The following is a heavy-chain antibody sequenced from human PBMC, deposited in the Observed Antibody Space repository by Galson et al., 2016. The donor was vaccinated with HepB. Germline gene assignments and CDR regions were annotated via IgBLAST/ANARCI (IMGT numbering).Heavy chain of an antibody. J-gene: IGHJ3*02. D-gene: IGHD1-26*01. V-gene: IGHV1-18*01. CDR2: ISAYNGNT. CDR1: GYTFTSYG. Sequence: SVKVSCKASGYTFTSYGISWVRQAPGQGLEWMGWISAYNGNTNYAQKLQGRDNMTTGTSTSTAYMELRSLRSDDTAGYYCARHSIEGAKWHAFDIWGQGTMVTVSS. CDR3: ARHSIEGAKWHAFDI.